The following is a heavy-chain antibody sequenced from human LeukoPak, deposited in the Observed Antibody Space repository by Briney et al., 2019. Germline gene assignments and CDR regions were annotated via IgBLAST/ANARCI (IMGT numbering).Heavy chain of an antibody. CDR1: GGTFSSYA. D-gene: IGHD5-12*01. CDR2: IIPIFGTA. CDR3: ARDTGGYDLAY. Sequence: GASVKVSCKASGGTFSSYAISWVRQAPGQGLEWMGGIIPIFGTANYAQKFQGRVTITADESTSTAYMELSRLRSDDTAVYYCARDTGGYDLAYWGQGTLVTVSS. J-gene: IGHJ4*02. V-gene: IGHV1-69*13.